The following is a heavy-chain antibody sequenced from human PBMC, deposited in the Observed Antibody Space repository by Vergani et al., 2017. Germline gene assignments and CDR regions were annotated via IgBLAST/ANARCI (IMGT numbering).Heavy chain of an antibody. CDR1: GGTFSSYA. Sequence: QVQLVQSGAEVKKPGSSVKVSCKASGGTFSSYAISWVRQAPGQGLEWMGRIIPIFGTANYAQQFQGRVTITADESTSTAYMELSSLRSEDTAVYYCARGGGGSELYGMDVWGQGTLVTVSS. V-gene: IGHV1-69*13. D-gene: IGHD2-15*01. CDR2: IIPIFGTA. CDR3: ARGGGGSELYGMDV. J-gene: IGHJ6*02.